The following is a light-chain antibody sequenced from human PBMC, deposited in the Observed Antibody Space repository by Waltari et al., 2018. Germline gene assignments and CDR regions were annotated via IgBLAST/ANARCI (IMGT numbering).Light chain of an antibody. CDR2: DTS. J-gene: IGKJ5*01. V-gene: IGKV3-15*01. Sequence: ERVMTQSPATLSVSPGERVTLSCRASRSVVINLAWYQQKPGQAPRLFIYDTSTRATGIPARFSGSGSGTEFTLTISSLQSEDFAVYYCQQYNNWPLAFGQGTRLEIK. CDR3: QQYNNWPLA. CDR1: RSVVIN.